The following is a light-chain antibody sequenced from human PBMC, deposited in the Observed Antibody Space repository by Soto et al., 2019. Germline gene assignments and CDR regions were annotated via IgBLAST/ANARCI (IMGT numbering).Light chain of an antibody. J-gene: IGKJ4*01. CDR1: QSISRW. V-gene: IGKV1-5*01. CDR3: QQYNNFLT. CDR2: DAS. Sequence: DIQVTQSPSTLSASVGDRVTITCRVSQSISRWLAWYQQKPGKAPKLLIYDASSLESGVPSRFNGSVSGTEFTLTISSLQSEDFAVYYCQQYNNFLTFGGGTKVDIK.